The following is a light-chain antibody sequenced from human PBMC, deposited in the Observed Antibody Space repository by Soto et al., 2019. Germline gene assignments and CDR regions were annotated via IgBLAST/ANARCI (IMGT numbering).Light chain of an antibody. V-gene: IGLV2-14*01. J-gene: IGLJ2*01. CDR2: DVS. CDR1: SSDVGGYNY. Sequence: QSALTQPAPVSGSPGQSITISCTGTSSDVGGYNYVSWYQQHPGKAPKLMIYDVSDRPSGVSNRFSGSKSGNTASLTISGLQAEDEADYYCSSYTSRSTLAFGGGTKLTVL. CDR3: SSYTSRSTLA.